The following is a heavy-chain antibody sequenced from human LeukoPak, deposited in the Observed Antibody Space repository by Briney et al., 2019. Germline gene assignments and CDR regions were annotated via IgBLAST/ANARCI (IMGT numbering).Heavy chain of an antibody. CDR1: GFTFSSYW. CDR2: IYYSGST. CDR3: ARSVEGYCRGGSCYYYSYYMDV. Sequence: GSLRLSCAASGFTFSSYWMSWVRQAPGKGLEWIGYIYYSGSTNYNPSLKCRVTISVDTSKNQFSLKLSSVTAADTAVYYCARSVEGYCRGGSCYYYSYYMDVWGKGTTVTVSS. V-gene: IGHV4-59*01. J-gene: IGHJ6*03. D-gene: IGHD2-15*01.